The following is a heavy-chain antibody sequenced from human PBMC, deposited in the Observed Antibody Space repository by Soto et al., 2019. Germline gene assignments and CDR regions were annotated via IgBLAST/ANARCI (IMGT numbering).Heavy chain of an antibody. CDR1: GFTFSSYS. J-gene: IGHJ6*03. Sequence: EVQLVESGGGLVKPGGSLRLSCAASGFTFSSYSMNWVRQAPGKGLEWVSSISSSSSYIYYADSVKGRFTISRDNAKNSLDLQKNSLGAEDTAVYYCARPWGHYYYYYYMDVWGKGTTVTVSS. V-gene: IGHV3-21*01. CDR3: ARPWGHYYYYYYMDV. CDR2: ISSSSSYI. D-gene: IGHD7-27*01.